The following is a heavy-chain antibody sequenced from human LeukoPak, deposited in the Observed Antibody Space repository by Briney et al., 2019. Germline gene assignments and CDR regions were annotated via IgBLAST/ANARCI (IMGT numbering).Heavy chain of an antibody. D-gene: IGHD1-1*01. CDR3: ARWERN. Sequence: GGSLRLACEASGFTFSDFGMHWVRQAPGKGLEWVAYIRYDGSKKNHADSVKGRFIVSRDNSKNSLYLQMNSLRAEDTAVYYCARWERNWGQGTLVTVSS. J-gene: IGHJ4*02. CDR1: GFTFSDFG. V-gene: IGHV3-30*02. CDR2: IRYDGSKK.